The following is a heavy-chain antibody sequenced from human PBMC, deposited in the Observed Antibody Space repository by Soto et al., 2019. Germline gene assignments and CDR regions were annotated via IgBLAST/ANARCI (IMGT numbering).Heavy chain of an antibody. Sequence: EVQLVESGGDLVQPGGSLKLSCAASGFTFSGSAMHWVRQASGKGLEWVGRIRSKANNYATSYAASVKGRFTISRDDSKNTAYLQMNSLKTEDTAVYYCTTGDDRGDYWGQGTLVTVSS. J-gene: IGHJ4*02. V-gene: IGHV3-73*01. CDR1: GFTFSGSA. D-gene: IGHD3-22*01. CDR2: IRSKANNYAT. CDR3: TTGDDRGDY.